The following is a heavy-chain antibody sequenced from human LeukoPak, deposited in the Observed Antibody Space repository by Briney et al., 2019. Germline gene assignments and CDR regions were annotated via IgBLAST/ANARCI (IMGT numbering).Heavy chain of an antibody. CDR1: GYTFTSYY. CDR3: ARGVQNDFWSTRLYYYYYYMDV. J-gene: IGHJ6*03. Sequence: VASVKVSCKASGYTFTSYYMHWVRQAPGQGLEWMGIINPSGGSTSYAQKFQGRVTMTRDMSTSTVYMELSSLRSEDTAVYYCARGVQNDFWSTRLYYYYYYMDVWGKGTTVTVSS. CDR2: INPSGGST. D-gene: IGHD3-3*01. V-gene: IGHV1-46*01.